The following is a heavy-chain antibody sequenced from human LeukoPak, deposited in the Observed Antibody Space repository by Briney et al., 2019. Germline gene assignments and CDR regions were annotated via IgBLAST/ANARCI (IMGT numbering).Heavy chain of an antibody. Sequence: PSETLSLTCAVYGGSFSGYYWSWIRQPPGKGLEWIGEINHSGSTNYNPSLKSRVTISVDTSKNQFSLKLSSVTAADTAVYYCARGRRKVVVAAAQRGGAFDIWGQGTMVTVSS. V-gene: IGHV4-34*01. CDR2: INHSGST. J-gene: IGHJ3*02. CDR1: GGSFSGYY. D-gene: IGHD2-15*01. CDR3: ARGRRKVVVAAAQRGGAFDI.